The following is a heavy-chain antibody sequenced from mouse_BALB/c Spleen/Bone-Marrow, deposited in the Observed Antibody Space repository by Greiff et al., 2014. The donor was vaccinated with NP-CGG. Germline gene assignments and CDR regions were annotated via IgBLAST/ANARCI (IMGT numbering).Heavy chain of an antibody. CDR3: AKGGNYRYDFDY. Sequence: EVQLQQSGPELVKPGASVKMSCKASGYTFTSSVMHWVKQKPGQGLEWIGYFNPYNDCSKYNEKFKGKATLTSDKSSSTAYMELSSLTSEDSAVYYGAKGGNYRYDFDYWGQGTTLTVSS. D-gene: IGHD2-14*01. J-gene: IGHJ2*01. CDR1: GYTFTSSV. V-gene: IGHV1-14*01. CDR2: FNPYNDCS.